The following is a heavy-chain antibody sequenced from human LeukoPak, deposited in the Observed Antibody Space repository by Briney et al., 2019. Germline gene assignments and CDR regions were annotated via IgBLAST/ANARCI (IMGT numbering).Heavy chain of an antibody. CDR3: ASLGYCSSTSCYTGNWFDP. D-gene: IGHD2-2*02. CDR2: IYYSGST. CDR1: GGSISSGGYY. J-gene: IGHJ5*02. Sequence: SETLSLTCTVSGGSISSGGYYWSWIRQHPGKGLEWIGYIYYSGSTYYNPSLKSRVTISVDTSKNQFSLKLSSVTAADTAVYYCASLGYCSSTSCYTGNWFDPWGQGTLVTVSS. V-gene: IGHV4-31*03.